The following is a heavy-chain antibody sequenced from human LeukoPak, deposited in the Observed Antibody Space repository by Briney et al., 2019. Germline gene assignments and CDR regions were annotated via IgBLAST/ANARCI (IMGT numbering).Heavy chain of an antibody. V-gene: IGHV4-59*01. CDR2: LYDSGST. J-gene: IGHJ4*02. Sequence: PSETLSLTCTVSGGSFRDYYWSWIRQPPGKGLEWIGYLYDSGSTIYNPSLKSRVTISLDTSKNQLSLTLNSVTAADTAVYYCARAGGYCSSTSCYTGDFDYWGQGTLVTVSS. CDR1: GGSFRDYY. D-gene: IGHD2-2*01. CDR3: ARAGGYCSSTSCYTGDFDY.